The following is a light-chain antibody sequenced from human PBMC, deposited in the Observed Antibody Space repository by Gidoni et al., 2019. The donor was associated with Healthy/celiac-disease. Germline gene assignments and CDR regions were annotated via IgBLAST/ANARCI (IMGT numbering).Light chain of an antibody. Sequence: AIQLTQYPSSLSASVGDRVTITCRASQGISSALAWYQQKPWKAPKLLIYDSSSLESGVPSRFSGSGSGTDFTLTISSLQPEDFATYYCQQFNSYPLTFGQGTRLEIK. CDR2: DSS. CDR3: QQFNSYPLT. J-gene: IGKJ5*01. V-gene: IGKV1-13*02. CDR1: QGISSA.